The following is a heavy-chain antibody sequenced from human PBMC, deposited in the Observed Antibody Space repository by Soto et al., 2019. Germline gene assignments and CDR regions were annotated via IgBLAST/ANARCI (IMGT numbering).Heavy chain of an antibody. Sequence: LRLSCSASGFFFSDYYMSWIRQAPGKGLEWVSYISGTGDTIYNADSVKGRFSISRDNTKNSLYLQMNSLRAEDTAVYYCAIGGGQMYYYNMDVRGQGTTVTVSS. CDR1: GFFFSDYY. J-gene: IGHJ6*02. CDR3: AIGGGQMYYYNMDV. V-gene: IGHV3-11*01. CDR2: ISGTGDTI. D-gene: IGHD3-16*01.